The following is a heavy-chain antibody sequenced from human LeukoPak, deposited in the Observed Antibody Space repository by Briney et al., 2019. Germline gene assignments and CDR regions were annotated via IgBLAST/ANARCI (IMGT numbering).Heavy chain of an antibody. Sequence: SETLSLICTVSGGSMSSGSYYWSWIRQPAGKGLEWIGRIYTSGSTNYNPSLKSRVTISIDTSKNQFSLKLSSVTAADTAVYYCARGPHCSGGSCHSVSDYWGQGTLVTVSS. D-gene: IGHD2-15*01. CDR2: IYTSGST. J-gene: IGHJ4*02. CDR3: ARGPHCSGGSCHSVSDY. V-gene: IGHV4-61*02. CDR1: GGSMSSGSYY.